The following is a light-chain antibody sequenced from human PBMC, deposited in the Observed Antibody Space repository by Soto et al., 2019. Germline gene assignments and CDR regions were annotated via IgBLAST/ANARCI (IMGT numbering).Light chain of an antibody. CDR2: KAS. V-gene: IGKV1-5*03. Sequence: DIQMTQSPSTLSASVGDTVTITCRASQSISIWLAWYQQKPGKAPKILIYKASSLESGVPSRFSGSGSGTEFTLTISSLQPDDFATYYCQQYDTFSTFGQGTKVDIK. CDR3: QQYDTFST. J-gene: IGKJ1*01. CDR1: QSISIW.